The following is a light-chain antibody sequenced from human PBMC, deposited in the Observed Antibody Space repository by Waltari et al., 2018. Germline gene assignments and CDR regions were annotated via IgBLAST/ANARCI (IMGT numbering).Light chain of an antibody. CDR3: QQYNSYSLLT. J-gene: IGKJ4*01. CDR1: QSISKW. V-gene: IGKV1-5*03. CDR2: EAS. Sequence: DLRMTQSPSTLSASAGDRVLISCRASQSISKWLAWYQQKPGKAPKLLIYEASTLQSGVPSRFSGTGSGTDFTLTISSLHPDDFATYYCQQYNSYSLLTFGGGTKVEIK.